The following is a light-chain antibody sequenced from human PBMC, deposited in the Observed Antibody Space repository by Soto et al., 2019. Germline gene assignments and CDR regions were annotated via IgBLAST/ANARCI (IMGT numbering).Light chain of an antibody. CDR2: GAS. Sequence: EIVMTQSPATLSVSPGERATLSCRASQSVSSNLAWYQQTPGQAPRLLIYGASTRATGIPARFSGSGSGTEFTLTISSLQSEDFGLYYCQQYGRSPWTFGQGTKVDI. CDR3: QQYGRSPWT. CDR1: QSVSSN. V-gene: IGKV3-15*01. J-gene: IGKJ1*01.